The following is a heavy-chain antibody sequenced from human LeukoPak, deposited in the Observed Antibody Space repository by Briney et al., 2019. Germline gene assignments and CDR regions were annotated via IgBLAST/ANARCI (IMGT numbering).Heavy chain of an antibody. CDR3: ARDGGRGYSYGTFDY. CDR2: ISSSSSTI. Sequence: GGSLRLSCAASGFIFRSCSMNWVRQAPGEGLEWVSYISSSSSTIYYADSVKGRFTISRDNAKNSLYLQMNSLRAEDTAVYYCARDGGRGYSYGTFDYWGQGTLVTVSS. J-gene: IGHJ4*02. V-gene: IGHV3-48*01. D-gene: IGHD5-18*01. CDR1: GFIFRSCS.